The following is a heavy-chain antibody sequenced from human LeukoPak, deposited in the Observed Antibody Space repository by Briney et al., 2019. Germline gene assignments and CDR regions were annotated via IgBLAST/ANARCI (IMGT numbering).Heavy chain of an antibody. CDR3: ARVTRSDYYDSSGYYSLGY. V-gene: IGHV3-21*01. J-gene: IGHJ4*02. D-gene: IGHD3-22*01. CDR2: ISANSLHI. Sequence: PGGSLRLSCAASGFTFSDESMNWVRQAPGKGLEWVSSISANSLHIFYADSVRGRFTISRDNAKNSLYLQMNSLRAEDTAVYYCARVTRSDYYDSSGYYSLGYWGQGTLVTVSS. CDR1: GFTFSDES.